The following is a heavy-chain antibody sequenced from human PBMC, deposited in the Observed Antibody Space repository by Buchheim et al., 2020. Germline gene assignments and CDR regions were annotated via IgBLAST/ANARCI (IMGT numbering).Heavy chain of an antibody. CDR3: ARALRYFDWLLHWFDP. V-gene: IGHV4-34*01. J-gene: IGHJ5*02. D-gene: IGHD3-9*01. CDR2: INHSGST. CDR1: GGSFSGYY. Sequence: QVQLQQWGAGLLKPSETLSLTCAVYGGSFSGYYWSWIRQPPGKGLEWIGEINHSGSTNYNPSLKSRVTISVETSKNQFSLKLSSVTAADTAVYYCARALRYFDWLLHWFDPWGQGTL.